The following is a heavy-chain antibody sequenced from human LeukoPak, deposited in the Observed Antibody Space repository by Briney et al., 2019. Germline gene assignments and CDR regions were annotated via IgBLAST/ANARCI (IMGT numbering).Heavy chain of an antibody. CDR1: GGSINNYY. D-gene: IGHD3-10*01. CDR3: ASRSAVTVSGFDY. V-gene: IGHV4-59*08. J-gene: IGHJ4*02. Sequence: SETLSLTCTVSGGSINNYYWNWIRQPPGRGLEWIGYIHFSGSSRYNPSLKSRVTMSLDTSKNELSLNLRSGTAADTAVYYCASRSAVTVSGFDYWGQGTLVTVSS. CDR2: IHFSGSS.